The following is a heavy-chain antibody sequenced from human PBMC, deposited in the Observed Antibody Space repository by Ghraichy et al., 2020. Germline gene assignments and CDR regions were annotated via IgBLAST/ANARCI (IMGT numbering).Heavy chain of an antibody. V-gene: IGHV3-30*18. D-gene: IGHD2-2*01. Sequence: GGSLRLSCAASGFSFNTFAMDWVRQAPGKGLEWVALIASDGNGEFYADSVKGRFTVSRDNSKNTLFLQINSLTPEDTAVYYCAKGGNCSTTSCLGFYAWGQGTPVTGSS. CDR3: AKGGNCSTTSCLGFYA. CDR1: GFSFNTFA. J-gene: IGHJ5*02. CDR2: IASDGNGE.